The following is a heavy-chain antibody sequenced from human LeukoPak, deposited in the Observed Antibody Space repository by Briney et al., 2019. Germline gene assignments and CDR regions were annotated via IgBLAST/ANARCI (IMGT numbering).Heavy chain of an antibody. V-gene: IGHV4-34*01. J-gene: IGHJ3*02. CDR3: ARAGAYYGSGIPLDI. CDR1: GGSFSGYY. Sequence: SETLSLTFAVYGGSFSGYYWSWIRQPPGKGLEWIGEINHSGSTNYNPSLKSRVTISVDTSKNQFSLKLSSVTAADTAVYYCARAGAYYGSGIPLDIWGQGTMVTVSS. CDR2: INHSGST. D-gene: IGHD3-10*01.